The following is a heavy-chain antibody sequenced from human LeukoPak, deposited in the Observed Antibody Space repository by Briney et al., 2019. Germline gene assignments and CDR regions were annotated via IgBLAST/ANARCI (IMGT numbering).Heavy chain of an antibody. V-gene: IGHV3-33*08. CDR1: EFTFDDYA. J-gene: IGHJ6*02. CDR3: ARGTYGGPGYYYGMDV. Sequence: GGSLRLSCAVSEFTFDDYAMHWVRQAPGKGLEWVAVIWYDGSNKYYADSVKGRFTISRDNSKNTLYLQMNSLRAEDTAVYYCARGTYGGPGYYYGMDVWGQGTTVTVSS. D-gene: IGHD4-23*01. CDR2: IWYDGSNK.